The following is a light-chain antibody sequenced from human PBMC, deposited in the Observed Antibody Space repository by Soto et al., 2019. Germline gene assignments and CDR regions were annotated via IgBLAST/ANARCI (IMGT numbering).Light chain of an antibody. CDR1: SSNIGAGYD. CDR2: GNS. Sequence: QSVLTQPPSVSGAPGQRVTISCTGSSSNIGAGYDVHWYQQLPGTAPKLLISGNSNRPSGVPDRFSGSKSGTSASLAITGLQAEDEADYYCQSYDSSLSGGVFGGGTKLTV. CDR3: QSYDSSLSGGV. V-gene: IGLV1-40*01. J-gene: IGLJ3*02.